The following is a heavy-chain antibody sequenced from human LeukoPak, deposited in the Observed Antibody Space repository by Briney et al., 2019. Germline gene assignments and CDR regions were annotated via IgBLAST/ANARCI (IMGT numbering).Heavy chain of an antibody. CDR3: ARVDYVASFDY. D-gene: IGHD4-17*01. CDR1: GYTFTSYG. J-gene: IGHJ4*02. V-gene: IGHV1-46*01. Sequence: ASVKVSCKASGYTFTSYGISWVRQAPGQGLEWMGIINPSGGSTSYAQRFQGRVTMTRDTSTSTVYMELSSLRSEDTAVYYCARVDYVASFDYWGQGTLVTVSS. CDR2: INPSGGST.